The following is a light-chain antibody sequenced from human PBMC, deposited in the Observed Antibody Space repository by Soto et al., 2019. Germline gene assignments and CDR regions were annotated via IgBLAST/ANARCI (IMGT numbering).Light chain of an antibody. CDR3: EQYNRYHT. CDR1: QSISSW. Sequence: DIQMTQSPSTLSASVGDRVTITCRASQSISSWLAWYQQKPGKAPKLLIYDASSLEGGVPSGFSGSGSGTEFTLTISSPLPEDCATDDGEQYNRYHTCGLGTEVDSK. V-gene: IGKV1-5*01. J-gene: IGKJ3*01. CDR2: DAS.